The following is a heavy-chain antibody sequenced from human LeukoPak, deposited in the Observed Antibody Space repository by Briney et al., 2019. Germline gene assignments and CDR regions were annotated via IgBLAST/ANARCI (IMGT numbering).Heavy chain of an antibody. CDR2: MNPNSGNT. CDR3: ARGQTADYVWGSYHYYYYMDV. Sequence: ASVKVSCKASGYTFTSYDINWVRQATGQGLEWMGWMNPNSGNTGYARKFQGRVTMTRNASISTAYMELSSLRSEDTAVYYCARGQTADYVWGSYHYYYYMDVWGKGTTVTISS. D-gene: IGHD3-16*02. J-gene: IGHJ6*03. V-gene: IGHV1-8*01. CDR1: GYTFTSYD.